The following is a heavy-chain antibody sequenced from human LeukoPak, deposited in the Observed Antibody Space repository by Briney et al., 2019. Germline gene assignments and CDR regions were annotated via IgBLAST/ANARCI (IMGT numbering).Heavy chain of an antibody. CDR3: AGGRYFDWLPSYYFDY. V-gene: IGHV1-69*05. J-gene: IGHJ4*02. Sequence: ASVKVSCKASGGTFSSYAISWVRQAPGQGLEWMGGIIPIFGTANYAQKFQGRVTITTDESTSTAYMELSSLRSEDTAVYYCAGGRYFDWLPSYYFDYGGQGTLVTVSS. CDR1: GGTFSSYA. D-gene: IGHD3-9*01. CDR2: IIPIFGTA.